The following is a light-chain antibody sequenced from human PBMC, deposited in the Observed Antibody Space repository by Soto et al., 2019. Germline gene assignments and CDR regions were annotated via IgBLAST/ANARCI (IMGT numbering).Light chain of an antibody. CDR2: GAS. CDR1: QSVSSSY. J-gene: IGKJ1*01. CDR3: QQYGSSPPGRT. V-gene: IGKV3-20*01. Sequence: EIVLTQSPGSLSLSPGERATLSCRASQSVSSSYLAWYQQKPGQAPRLLIYGASSRATGIPDRFSGSGSGTDFTLTISRLEPEDFAVYYCQQYGSSPPGRTFGQGTKVDNK.